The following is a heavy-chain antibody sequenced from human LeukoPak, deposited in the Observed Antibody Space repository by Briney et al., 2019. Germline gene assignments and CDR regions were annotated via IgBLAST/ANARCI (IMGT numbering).Heavy chain of an antibody. CDR2: IYSGGST. CDR3: ARNWFDP. Sequence: GGSLRLSCAASGFTVSSDYMSWVRQAPGKGLEWVSVIYSGGSTYYADSVKGRFTISRDKSKNTVYLQMNSLRFEDTAMYYCARNWFDPWGQGTLVTVFS. CDR1: GFTVSSDY. J-gene: IGHJ5*02. V-gene: IGHV3-53*05.